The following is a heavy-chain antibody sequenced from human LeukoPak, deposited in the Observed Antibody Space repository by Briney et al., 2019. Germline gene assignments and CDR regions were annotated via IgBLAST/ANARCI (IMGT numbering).Heavy chain of an antibody. CDR2: IYSGGST. CDR3: ARNWFDP. Sequence: GGSLRLSCAASGFTVSSDYMSWVRQAPGKGLEWVSVIYSGGSTYYADSVKGRFTISRDKSKNTVYLQMNSLRFEDTAMYYCARNWFDPWGQGTLVTVFS. CDR1: GFTVSSDY. J-gene: IGHJ5*02. V-gene: IGHV3-53*05.